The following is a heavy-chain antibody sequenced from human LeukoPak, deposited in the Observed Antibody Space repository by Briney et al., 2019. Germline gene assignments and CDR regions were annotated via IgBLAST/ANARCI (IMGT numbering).Heavy chain of an antibody. J-gene: IGHJ3*02. D-gene: IGHD7-27*01. CDR2: IYSGGTT. Sequence: PGGSLRLSCAASGFTVSTSYMTCVRQAPGKGLEWVSIIYSGGTTYYTDSVKGRFTISRDNSKNTLYLQMNSLRAEDTSVYYCARLGQALDIWGQGTMVTVSS. V-gene: IGHV3-66*02. CDR1: GFTVSTSY. CDR3: ARLGQALDI.